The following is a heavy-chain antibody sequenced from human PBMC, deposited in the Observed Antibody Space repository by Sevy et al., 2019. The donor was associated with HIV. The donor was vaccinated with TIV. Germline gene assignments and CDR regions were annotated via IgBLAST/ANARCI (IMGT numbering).Heavy chain of an antibody. V-gene: IGHV3-11*01. Sequence: GGSLRLSCAASGFTFSDYYMSWIRQAPGKGLEWVSYISSSGSTIYYADSVKGRFTISRDNAKNSLYLQMNSLRAEDTAVYYCARRVVRKQNAFDIWGQGTMVTVSS. CDR1: GFTFSDYY. CDR3: ARRVVRKQNAFDI. D-gene: IGHD3-10*01. CDR2: ISSSGSTI. J-gene: IGHJ3*02.